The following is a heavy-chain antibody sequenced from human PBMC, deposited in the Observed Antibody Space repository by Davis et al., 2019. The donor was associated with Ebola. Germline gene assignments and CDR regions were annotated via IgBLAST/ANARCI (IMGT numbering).Heavy chain of an antibody. V-gene: IGHV3-23*01. CDR1: GFSLRSCA. Sequence: PGGSLRLSCAASGFSLRSCAMSWVRQAPGKGLEWVSGIGSDSGTHYAHSVKGRFTISRDDSKNTLYLQMNSLRGEDTAIYDCAKDLFWWSASDVWGQGTTVTVSS. CDR2: IGSDSGT. CDR3: AKDLFWWSASDV. D-gene: IGHD2-8*02. J-gene: IGHJ6*02.